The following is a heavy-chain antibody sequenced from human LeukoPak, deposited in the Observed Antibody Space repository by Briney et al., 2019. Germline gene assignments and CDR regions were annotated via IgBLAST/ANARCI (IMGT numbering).Heavy chain of an antibody. CDR2: INPNSGGT. V-gene: IGHV1-2*02. D-gene: IGHD3-3*01. CDR1: GYTFTGYY. CDR3: ARLTGYSDFWSANGGY. Sequence: ASVKVSCKASGYTFTGYYMHWVRQAPGQGLEWMGWINPNSGGTNYAQKLQGRVTMTRDTSISTAYMELSRLRSDDTAVYYCARLTGYSDFWSANGGYWGQGTLVTVSS. J-gene: IGHJ4*02.